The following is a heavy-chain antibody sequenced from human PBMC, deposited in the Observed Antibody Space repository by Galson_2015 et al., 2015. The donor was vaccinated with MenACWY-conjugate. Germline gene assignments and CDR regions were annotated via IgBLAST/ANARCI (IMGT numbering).Heavy chain of an antibody. J-gene: IGHJ3*02. CDR3: ARTGRAVAGTGINVDAFDI. Sequence: SLRLSCAASGFTFSSYGMHWVRQAPGKGLEWVAVIWYDGSNKYYADSVKGRFTISRDNSKNTLYLQMNSLRAEDTAVYYCARTGRAVAGTGINVDAFDIWGQGTMVTVSS. D-gene: IGHD6-19*01. V-gene: IGHV3-33*01. CDR1: GFTFSSYG. CDR2: IWYDGSNK.